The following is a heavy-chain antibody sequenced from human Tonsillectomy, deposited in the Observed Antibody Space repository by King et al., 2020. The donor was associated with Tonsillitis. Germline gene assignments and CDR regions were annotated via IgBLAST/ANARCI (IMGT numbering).Heavy chain of an antibody. CDR2: IRHDGGNK. D-gene: IGHD3-10*01. Sequence: VQLVESGGGVVQPGGSLRLSCAASGFTFSSYGMHWVRQAPGKGLEWVSFIRHDGGNKYYADSVKGRFTISRDNSKNTLYLQMNSLRAEDTAVYYCGHPNLLRGPGELVSANWCDPRGQGTLVTVSS. CDR1: GFTFSSYG. CDR3: GHPNLLRGPGELVSANWCDP. V-gene: IGHV3-30*02. J-gene: IGHJ5*02.